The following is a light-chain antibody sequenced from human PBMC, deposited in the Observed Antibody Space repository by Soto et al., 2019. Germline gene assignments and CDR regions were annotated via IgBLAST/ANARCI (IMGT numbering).Light chain of an antibody. Sequence: QSVLTQSASVSGSPGQSITISCTGTSSDVGGYNSVSWYRQDPGKAPKLMIYDVTNRPSGVSNRFSGSKSGNTASLTISGLQAEDEADYYCSSFTSSITYVFGTGTKVTV. CDR3: SSFTSSITYV. V-gene: IGLV2-14*01. J-gene: IGLJ1*01. CDR1: SSDVGGYNS. CDR2: DVT.